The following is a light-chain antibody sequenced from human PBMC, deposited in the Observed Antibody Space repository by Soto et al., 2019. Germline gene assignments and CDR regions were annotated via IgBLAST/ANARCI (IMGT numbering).Light chain of an antibody. J-gene: IGLJ3*02. CDR1: SSDVGSYNL. V-gene: IGLV2-14*02. CDR3: GSYTSSSFWG. Sequence: QSALTQPASVSGSPGQSITISCTGTSSDVGSYNLVSWYQQHPGKAPKLMIYDVSNRPSGVSNRFSGSKSGNTASLAISGLQAEDGADYYCGSYTSSSFWGFGGGTKLTVL. CDR2: DVS.